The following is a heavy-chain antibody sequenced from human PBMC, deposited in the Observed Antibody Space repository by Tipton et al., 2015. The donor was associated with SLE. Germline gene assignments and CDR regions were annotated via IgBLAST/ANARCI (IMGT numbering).Heavy chain of an antibody. CDR3: ARVCGPSSPLDY. D-gene: IGHD2-21*01. CDR1: GGSFSGYY. V-gene: IGHV4-34*01. Sequence: TLSLTCAVYGGSFSGYYWSWIRQPPGKGLEWIGEINHSGSTYYNPSLKSRVTISVDTSKNQFSLKLSSVTAADTAVYYCARVCGPSSPLDYWGQGTTVTVSS. J-gene: IGHJ4*03. CDR2: INHSGST.